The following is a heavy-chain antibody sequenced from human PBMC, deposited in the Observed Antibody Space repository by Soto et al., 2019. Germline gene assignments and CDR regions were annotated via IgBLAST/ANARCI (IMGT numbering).Heavy chain of an antibody. J-gene: IGHJ5*02. CDR1: GGSITSSSYY. V-gene: IGHV4-39*01. CDR3: ASPKIAFYNWFDP. CDR2: IYYSGRT. D-gene: IGHD3-3*02. Sequence: SETLSLTCTFSGGSITSSSYYWAWIRQPPEKGLEWIGSIYYSGRTYYNPSLKSRVTISVDTSKNQFSLKLSSVTAADTTVYYGASPKIAFYNWFDPWRKGTLVTVAS.